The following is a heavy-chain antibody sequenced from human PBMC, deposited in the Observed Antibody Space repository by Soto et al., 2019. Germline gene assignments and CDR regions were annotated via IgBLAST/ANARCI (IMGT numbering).Heavy chain of an antibody. V-gene: IGHV4-59*08. J-gene: IGHJ4*02. D-gene: IGHD2-2*03. CDR1: GSSITNYQ. CDR2: VYYSGSA. Sequence: QVHLQESGPGLVKPSETLSLTCTISGSSITNYQWSWIRQPPGKGLEWIGHVYYSGSANYNPTLKRRFTITKDTSKCQFSPNLGYVTAADTAVYFCARHAGSLGYWGQGTLVTVSS. CDR3: ARHAGSLGY.